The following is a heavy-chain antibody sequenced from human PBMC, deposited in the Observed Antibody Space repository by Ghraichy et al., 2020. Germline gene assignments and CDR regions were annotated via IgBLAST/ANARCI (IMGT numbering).Heavy chain of an antibody. V-gene: IGHV3-7*05. CDR3: AVSMDRGATSYYYYGMDL. CDR1: GFSFSSSW. Sequence: GGSLRLSCAASGFSFSSSWMSWVRQAPGKGLEWVANIKPDGSEQYYVDSVKGRFTISRDNAKSSLYLQMNSPRAEDTAVYYCAVSMDRGATSYYYYGMDLWGQGTTVTVSS. CDR2: IKPDGSEQ. D-gene: IGHD3-10*01. J-gene: IGHJ6*02.